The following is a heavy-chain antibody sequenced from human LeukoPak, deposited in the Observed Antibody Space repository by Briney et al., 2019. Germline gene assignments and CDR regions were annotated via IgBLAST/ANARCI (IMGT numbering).Heavy chain of an antibody. CDR1: GFTFSGSA. D-gene: IGHD4-23*01. Sequence: GGSLKLSCAASGFTFSGSAIHWVRQASGKGLEWVARIKTRAESYATAYVASVKGRFTISRDDSKNTAYLQMDSLKTEDTAMYYCTRLSGGNSDSYYYGLDVWGQGTTVTVSS. CDR3: TRLSGGNSDSYYYGLDV. J-gene: IGHJ6*02. V-gene: IGHV3-73*01. CDR2: IKTRAESYAT.